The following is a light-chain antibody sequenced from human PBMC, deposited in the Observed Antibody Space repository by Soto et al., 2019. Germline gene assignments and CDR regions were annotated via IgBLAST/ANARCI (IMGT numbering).Light chain of an antibody. V-gene: IGLV2-14*03. J-gene: IGLJ2*01. CDR2: DVS. CDR3: SSFTSSTTLI. Sequence: QLVLTQPASVSGSPGQSITISCTGTSGDVGAYNYVSWYQQHPGKAPKLMIYDVSNRPSGVSNRFSGSKSGNTASLTISGLQAEDEADYYCSSFTSSTTLIFGGGTKLTVL. CDR1: SGDVGAYNY.